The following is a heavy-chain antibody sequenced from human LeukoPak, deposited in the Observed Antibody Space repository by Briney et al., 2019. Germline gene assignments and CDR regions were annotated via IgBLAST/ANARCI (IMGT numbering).Heavy chain of an antibody. CDR3: AKDTPDSTPLYQLLRAPYYYYGMDV. D-gene: IGHD2-2*01. J-gene: IGHJ6*02. CDR2: ISGSGGST. V-gene: IGHV3-23*01. Sequence: PGGSLRLSCAASGFTFSSYAMSWVRQAPGKGLEWVSAISGSGGSTYYADSVKGRFTISRDNSKNTLYLQMNSLRAEDTAVYYCAKDTPDSTPLYQLLRAPYYYYGMDVWGQGTTVTVSS. CDR1: GFTFSSYA.